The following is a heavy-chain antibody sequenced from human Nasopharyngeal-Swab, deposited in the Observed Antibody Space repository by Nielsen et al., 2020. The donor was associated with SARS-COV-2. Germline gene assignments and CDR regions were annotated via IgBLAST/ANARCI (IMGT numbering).Heavy chain of an antibody. Sequence: ASVKVSCKASGYTFTSYYMHWVRQAPGQGLEWMGIINPSGGSTSCAQKFQGRVTMTRDTSTSTVYMELSSLRSEDTAVYYCARGGQRHIVVVTANNWFDPWGQGTLVTVSS. V-gene: IGHV1-46*01. J-gene: IGHJ5*02. CDR3: ARGGQRHIVVVTANNWFDP. CDR1: GYTFTSYY. CDR2: INPSGGST. D-gene: IGHD2-21*02.